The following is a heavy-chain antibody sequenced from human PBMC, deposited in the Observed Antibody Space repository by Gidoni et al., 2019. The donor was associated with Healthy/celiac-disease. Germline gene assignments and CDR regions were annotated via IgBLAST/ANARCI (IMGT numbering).Heavy chain of an antibody. CDR3: AKDNLSDSSGWPENWFDP. V-gene: IGHV3-23*01. CDR1: GFTFSRYA. D-gene: IGHD6-19*01. CDR2: ISGSGGST. J-gene: IGHJ5*02. Sequence: EVQLLESGGGLVQPGGSLRLYCEASGFTFSRYAMSWVRQAPGKGLEGCVAISGSGGSTDYADSVKGRFTISRDNSKNTLYLQMNSLRAEDTAVYYCAKDNLSDSSGWPENWFDPWGQGTLVTVSS.